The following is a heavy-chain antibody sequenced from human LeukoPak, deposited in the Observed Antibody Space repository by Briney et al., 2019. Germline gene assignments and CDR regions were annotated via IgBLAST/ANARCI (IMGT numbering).Heavy chain of an antibody. J-gene: IGHJ3*02. D-gene: IGHD4-17*01. CDR1: GYTFTGYY. CDR3: ARDGPDYGDYAAFDI. V-gene: IGHV1-46*01. CDR2: INPSGGST. Sequence: GASVKVSCKASGYTFTGYYMHWVRQAPGQGLEWMGIINPSGGSTSYAQKFQGRVTMTRDTSTSTVYMELSSLRSEDTAVYYCARDGPDYGDYAAFDIWGQGTMVTVSS.